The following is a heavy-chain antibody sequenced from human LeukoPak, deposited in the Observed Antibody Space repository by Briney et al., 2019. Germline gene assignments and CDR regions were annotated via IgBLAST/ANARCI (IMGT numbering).Heavy chain of an antibody. Sequence: GGSLRLSCTASGFTFGDYAMSWFRQAPGKGQEWVGFIRRKAYGGITEYAASVKGRFTISRDDSKSIAYLQMNSLRAEDTAVYYCARDKKVVVAATVFDYWGQGTLVTVSS. V-gene: IGHV3-49*03. CDR3: ARDKKVVVAATVFDY. CDR2: IRRKAYGGIT. J-gene: IGHJ4*02. D-gene: IGHD2-15*01. CDR1: GFTFGDYA.